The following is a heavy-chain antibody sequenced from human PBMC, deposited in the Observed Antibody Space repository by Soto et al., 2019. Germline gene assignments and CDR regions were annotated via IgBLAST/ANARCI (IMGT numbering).Heavy chain of an antibody. CDR3: ARPSKEWLANDAFDI. Sequence: QVQLQESGPGLVKSSETLSLTCTVSGGSISNSYWSWIRQPPGKGLEWIVFIFRTGSANYNPSVKSRVTISVDTSKNQFSLDLRSVTAADTAVYYCARPSKEWLANDAFDIWGQGTMVTVSS. CDR1: GGSISNSY. J-gene: IGHJ3*02. CDR2: IFRTGSA. D-gene: IGHD6-19*01. V-gene: IGHV4-59*08.